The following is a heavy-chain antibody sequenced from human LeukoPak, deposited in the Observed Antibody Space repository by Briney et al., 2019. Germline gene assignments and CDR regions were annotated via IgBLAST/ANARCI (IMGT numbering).Heavy chain of an antibody. CDR2: FDPEDGET. J-gene: IGHJ6*02. CDR3: ATLPLTKMATIRYYGMDV. D-gene: IGHD5-24*01. CDR1: GYTLTELS. Sequence: GASVKVSCKVSGYTLTELSMHWVREAPGKGLEWMGGFDPEDGETIYAQKFQGRVTMTEDTSTDTAYMELSSLRSEDTAVYYCATLPLTKMATIRYYGMDVWGQGTTVTVSS. V-gene: IGHV1-24*01.